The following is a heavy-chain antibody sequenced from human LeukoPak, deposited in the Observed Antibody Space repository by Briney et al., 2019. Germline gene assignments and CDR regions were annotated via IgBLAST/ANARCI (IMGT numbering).Heavy chain of an antibody. Sequence: GASVKVSFKASGYTFTGYYMHWVRQPPGQGLEWMGWINPNRVGTNYAQKFQGRVTMTRDTSIITAYMELSRLRSDDTAVYYCARGVGLQPRDYWGQGTLVTVSS. CDR1: GYTFTGYY. V-gene: IGHV1-2*02. CDR2: INPNRVGT. J-gene: IGHJ4*02. CDR3: ARGVGLQPRDY. D-gene: IGHD4-11*01.